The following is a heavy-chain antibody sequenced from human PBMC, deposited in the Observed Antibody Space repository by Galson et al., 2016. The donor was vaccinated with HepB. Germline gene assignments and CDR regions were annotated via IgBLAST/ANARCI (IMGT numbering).Heavy chain of an antibody. V-gene: IGHV6-1*01. D-gene: IGHD6-13*01. Sequence: CAISWDSVSGNSAGWNWIRQSPSRGLEWLGRTYYRSKWYNDYAVSVKSRITINPETSKNQFSLQLNSVTPEGTAVYFCARDRRGAAATYFDYWGQGILVTVSS. CDR2: TYYRSKWYN. J-gene: IGHJ4*02. CDR3: ARDRRGAAATYFDY. CDR1: WDSVSGNSAG.